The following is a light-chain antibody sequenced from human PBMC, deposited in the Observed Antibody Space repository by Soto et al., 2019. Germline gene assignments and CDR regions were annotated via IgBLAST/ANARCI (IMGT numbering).Light chain of an antibody. J-gene: IGLJ2*01. CDR1: TSDVGGYNF. Sequence: QSALTQPASVSGSPGQSITISCTGTTSDVGGYNFVSWYQHHPGKAPKLMIYEVNNRPSGVSNRFSGSKSDNTASLTISGLQSEDEADYYCSSYTTTSTLVFGGGTKLTVL. V-gene: IGLV2-14*01. CDR2: EVN. CDR3: SSYTTTSTLV.